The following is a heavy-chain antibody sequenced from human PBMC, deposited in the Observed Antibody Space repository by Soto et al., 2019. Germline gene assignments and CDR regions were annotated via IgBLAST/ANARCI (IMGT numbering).Heavy chain of an antibody. CDR1: EFTVSDNY. V-gene: IGHV3-66*01. J-gene: IGHJ4*02. CDR3: PSCGGSRSYCISSEY. CDR2: IYSGGST. D-gene: IGHD3-10*01. Sequence: EVQLVESGGDLVQPGGSLRLSCAASEFTVSDNYMSWVRQAPGKGLVWVSAIYSGGSTYYADSVKGRFTISRANSTNTLHLPMNNPRAEDPAVYSCPSCGGSRSYCISSEYWGQGTLVTVYS.